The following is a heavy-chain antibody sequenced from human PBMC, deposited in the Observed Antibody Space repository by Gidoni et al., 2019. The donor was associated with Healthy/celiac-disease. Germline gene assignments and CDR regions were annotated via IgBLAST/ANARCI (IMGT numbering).Heavy chain of an antibody. V-gene: IGHV4-39*01. J-gene: IGHJ4*02. CDR2: IYYSGST. D-gene: IGHD6-19*01. CDR3: ARPGYSSLVDY. CDR1: GGSISSSSYY. Sequence: QLQLQESGPGLVKPSETLSLNCTVSGGSISSSSYYWGWIRQPPGKGLKWIGSIYYSGSTYYNPSLKSRVTISVDTSKNQFSLKLSSVTAADTAVYYCARPGYSSLVDYWGQGTLVTVSS.